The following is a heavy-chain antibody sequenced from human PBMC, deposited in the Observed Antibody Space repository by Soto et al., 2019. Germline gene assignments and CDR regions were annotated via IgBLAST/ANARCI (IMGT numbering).Heavy chain of an antibody. CDR3: ARYRGKYQRPIDY. CDR1: GFTFSHYG. V-gene: IGHV3-30*03. CDR2: ISYDGSNK. J-gene: IGHJ4*02. D-gene: IGHD2-2*01. Sequence: GGSLRLSCAASGFTFSHYGIHWVRQAPGKGLEWLAVISYDGSNKHYADSVKGRFTVSRDNSKNALYLQMNSLRAEDTAVYFCARYRGKYQRPIDYWGQGTLVTVSS.